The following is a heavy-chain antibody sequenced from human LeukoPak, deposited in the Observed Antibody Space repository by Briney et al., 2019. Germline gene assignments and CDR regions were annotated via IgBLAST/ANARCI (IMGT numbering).Heavy chain of an antibody. CDR3: AKDRVQTYYYGSGHAFDI. Sequence: GGSLRLSCAASGFTFSSYAMSWVRQAPGKGLEWVSAISGSGGSTYYADSVKGRFTISRDNSKNTLYLQMNSLRAGDTAVYYCAKDRVQTYYYGSGHAFDIWGQGTMVTVSS. J-gene: IGHJ3*02. V-gene: IGHV3-23*01. CDR2: ISGSGGST. CDR1: GFTFSSYA. D-gene: IGHD3-10*01.